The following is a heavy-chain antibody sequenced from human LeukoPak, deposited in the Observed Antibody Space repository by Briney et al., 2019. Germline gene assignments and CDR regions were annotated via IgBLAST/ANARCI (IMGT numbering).Heavy chain of an antibody. CDR3: ARHFGRGWPIDN. CDR2: IYPGDSDT. CDR1: GYSFSSYW. V-gene: IGHV5-51*01. Sequence: GESLKISCKGSGYSFSSYWIGWVRQMPGKGLEWMGTIYPGDSDTRYSPSFQGQVTFSADKTITTAYLQWSSLKASDTAMYYCARHFGRGWPIDNWGQGTLVTVSS. J-gene: IGHJ4*02. D-gene: IGHD6-19*01.